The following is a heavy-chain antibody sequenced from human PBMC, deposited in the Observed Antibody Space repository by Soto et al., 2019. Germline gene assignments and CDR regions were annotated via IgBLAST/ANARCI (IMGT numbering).Heavy chain of an antibody. V-gene: IGHV1-69*12. CDR2: IIPIFDTA. D-gene: IGHD5-12*01. Sequence: QVQLVQSGAEVKKPGSSVKVSCKASGGTFSSYAISWVRQAPGPGLEWMGGIIPIFDTADYAQKFQGRVTITADESTSTAYMELRSLRSEDTAVYYCASQGRDGYPFGYSCGMDVWGHGTTVTVSS. CDR3: ASQGRDGYPFGYSCGMDV. J-gene: IGHJ6*02. CDR1: GGTFSSYA.